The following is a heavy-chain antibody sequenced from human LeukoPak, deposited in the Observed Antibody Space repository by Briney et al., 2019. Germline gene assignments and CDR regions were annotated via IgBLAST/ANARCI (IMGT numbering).Heavy chain of an antibody. CDR1: GFTFSSYS. V-gene: IGHV3-21*01. J-gene: IGHJ3*02. CDR3: ARDLGGSEYYDFWSGSANDAFDI. CDR2: ISSSSSYI. Sequence: GGSLRLSCAASGFTFSSYSMNWVRQAPGKGLEWVSSISSSSSYIYCADSVKGRFTISRDNAKNSLYLQMNSLRAEDTAVYYCARDLGGSEYYDFWSGSANDAFDIWGQGTMVTVSS. D-gene: IGHD3-3*01.